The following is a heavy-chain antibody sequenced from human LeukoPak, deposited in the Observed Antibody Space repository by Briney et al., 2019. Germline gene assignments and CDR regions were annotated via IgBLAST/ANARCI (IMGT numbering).Heavy chain of an antibody. CDR1: GYTFTSYY. V-gene: IGHV1-46*01. CDR3: ARDRLAAASFLFGELGVSKSFDY. CDR2: INPSGGST. Sequence: ASVKVSCKASGYTFTSYYMHWVRQAPGQGLKWMGIINPSGGSTSYAQKFQGRVTMTRDTSTSTVYMELSSLRSEDTAVYYCARDRLAAASFLFGELGVSKSFDYWGQGTLVTVSS. J-gene: IGHJ4*02. D-gene: IGHD3-10*02.